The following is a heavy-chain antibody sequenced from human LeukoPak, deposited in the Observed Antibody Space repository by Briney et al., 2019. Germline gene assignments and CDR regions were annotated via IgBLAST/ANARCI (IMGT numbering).Heavy chain of an antibody. V-gene: IGHV4-59*01. CDR2: IYYSGST. Sequence: PSETLSLTCTVSGGSISRYYWSWIRQPPGKGLEWIGYIYYSGSTNYNPSLKSRVTISVDTSKNQFSLKLSSVTAADTAVYYCARDLYSDGYDYWGQGTLVTVSS. CDR3: ARDLYSDGYDY. J-gene: IGHJ4*02. D-gene: IGHD5-12*01. CDR1: GGSISRYY.